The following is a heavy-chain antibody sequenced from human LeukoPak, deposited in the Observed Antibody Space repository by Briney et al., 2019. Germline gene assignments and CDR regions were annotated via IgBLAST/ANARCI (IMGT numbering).Heavy chain of an antibody. J-gene: IGHJ4*02. D-gene: IGHD3-22*01. CDR1: GFTFSSYA. V-gene: IGHV3-23*01. Sequence: GGSLRLSCAASGFTFSSYAMTWVRQAPGKGLEWVSTITGSGGGTYYADSVKGRFTISRDNSKNTLYLQMYSLRAEDTAVYYCAKDQRYYDSSGHLDYWGQGTLVTVSS. CDR3: AKDQRYYDSSGHLDY. CDR2: ITGSGGGT.